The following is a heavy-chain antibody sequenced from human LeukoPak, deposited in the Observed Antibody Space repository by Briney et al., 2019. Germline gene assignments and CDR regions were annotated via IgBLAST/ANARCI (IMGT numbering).Heavy chain of an antibody. CDR3: ASWGAVGAFDI. V-gene: IGHV4-30-2*01. Sequence: PSETLSLTCTVSGGSISSGGYYWSWIRQPPGKGLEWIGYIYHSGSTYYNPSLKSRVTISVDRSKNQFSLKLSSVTAADTAVYYCASWGAVGAFDIWGQGTMVTVSS. D-gene: IGHD7-27*01. CDR1: GGSISSGGYY. CDR2: IYHSGST. J-gene: IGHJ3*02.